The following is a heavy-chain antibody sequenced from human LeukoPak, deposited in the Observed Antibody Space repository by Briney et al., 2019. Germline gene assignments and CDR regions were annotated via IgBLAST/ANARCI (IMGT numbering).Heavy chain of an antibody. J-gene: IGHJ4*02. CDR2: ISGSST. Sequence: PGGSLRLSCTASGFTFGDYAMSWFRQAPGKGLEWVSSISGSSTYYADSRKDRFTISRDNSKNTLYLQMNSLRAEDTAVYYCARDRWGYSYGGYWGQGTLVTVSS. CDR3: ARDRWGYSYGGY. V-gene: IGHV3-38-3*01. D-gene: IGHD5-18*01. CDR1: GFTFGDYA.